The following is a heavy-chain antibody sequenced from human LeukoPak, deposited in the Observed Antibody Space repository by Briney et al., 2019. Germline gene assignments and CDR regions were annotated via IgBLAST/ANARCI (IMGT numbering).Heavy chain of an antibody. Sequence: PSETLSLTCAVYGGSFSGYYWSWIRQPPGKGLEWIGEINHSGSTNYNPSLKSRVTISVDTSKNQFSLKLSSVTAADTTVHYCARDRGSSSWYMYFDYWGQGTLVTVSS. V-gene: IGHV4-34*01. J-gene: IGHJ4*02. CDR1: GGSFSGYY. CDR2: INHSGST. D-gene: IGHD6-13*01. CDR3: ARDRGSSSWYMYFDY.